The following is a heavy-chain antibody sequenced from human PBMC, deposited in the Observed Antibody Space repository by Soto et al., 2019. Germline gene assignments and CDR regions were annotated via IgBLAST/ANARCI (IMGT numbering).Heavy chain of an antibody. CDR1: GFTFGSYW. V-gene: IGHV3-7*03. CDR3: AKDLGGTTGY. D-gene: IGHD1-1*01. CDR2: IKPDGSAT. Sequence: EVQLVESGGGLVQPGGSLRLSCAVSGFTFGSYWMNWVRLIPGKGLEWVAYIKPDGSATYYVDSVKGRFTISRDNAKNSLYLQMNSLRAEDTAVYYCAKDLGGTTGYWGQGTLVTVSS. J-gene: IGHJ4*02.